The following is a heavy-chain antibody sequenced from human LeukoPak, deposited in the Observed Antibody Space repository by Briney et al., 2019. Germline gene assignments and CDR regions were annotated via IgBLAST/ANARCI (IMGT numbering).Heavy chain of an antibody. Sequence: SETLSLTCAVYGGSFSGYYWSWIRQPPGKGLEWIGEINHSGSTNYNPSLKSRVTISVDTSKNQFSLKLSSVTATDTAVYYCARGVLDYGDPYYFDYWGQGTLVTVSS. CDR2: INHSGST. V-gene: IGHV4-34*01. J-gene: IGHJ4*02. CDR1: GGSFSGYY. CDR3: ARGVLDYGDPYYFDY. D-gene: IGHD4-17*01.